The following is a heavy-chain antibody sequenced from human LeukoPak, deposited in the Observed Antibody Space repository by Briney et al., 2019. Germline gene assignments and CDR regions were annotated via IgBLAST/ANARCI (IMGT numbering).Heavy chain of an antibody. D-gene: IGHD3-10*01. CDR3: ARHGIYGSGSYYWFDP. CDR2: IYYRGNT. CDR1: GGSISSSSYY. V-gene: IGHV4-39*01. J-gene: IGHJ5*02. Sequence: SETLSLPCTVSGGSISSSSYYWGWIRQPPGKGLEWIGCIYYRGNTYYNPSLESRVSISVDTSKNQFSLKLSSVTAGDTAVYYCARHGIYGSGSYYWFDPWGQGTLVTVSS.